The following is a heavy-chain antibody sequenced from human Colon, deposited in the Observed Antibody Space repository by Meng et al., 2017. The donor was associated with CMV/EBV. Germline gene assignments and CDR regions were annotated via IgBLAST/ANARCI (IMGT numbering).Heavy chain of an antibody. CDR1: DGSITGNSYF. J-gene: IGHJ4*02. Sequence: SETLSLTCTVPDGSITGNSYFWTWILQRPGNPLEWIAHIYKSGTDNYNPSLKSRLAMSIDTSQNPFSLSLTSVTGADTALYYCARGGRYCDRDSCRPIDVWGQGILVTVSS. D-gene: IGHD1-26*01. CDR3: ARGGRYCDRDSCRPIDV. V-gene: IGHV4-31*03. CDR2: IYKSGTD.